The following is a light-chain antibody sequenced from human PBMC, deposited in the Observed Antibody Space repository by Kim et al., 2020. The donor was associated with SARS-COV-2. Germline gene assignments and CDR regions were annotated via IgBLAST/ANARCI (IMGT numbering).Light chain of an antibody. J-gene: IGKJ1*01. V-gene: IGKV3-15*01. CDR3: QQYNKWPPWT. CDR2: GAS. Sequence: VSPGERATRSCRASQSVSSDLAWYQQKPGQAPRLLIYGASTRATGIPARFSGTGSGTEFTLTISSLQSEDLAVYYCQQYNKWPPWTFGQGTKLEI. CDR1: QSVSSD.